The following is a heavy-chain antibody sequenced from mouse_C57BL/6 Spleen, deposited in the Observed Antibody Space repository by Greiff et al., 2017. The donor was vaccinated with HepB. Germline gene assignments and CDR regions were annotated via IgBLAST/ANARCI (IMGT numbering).Heavy chain of an antibody. Sequence: VQLQQSGPELVKPGASVKFSCKPSGYSLTDSNMNWVKQSQEKSLEWIGVINPNNGTTSYNKKFKGKATLTVDQSSNTAYMQLNSLTSEDSAVYYCAREGIYYDYSGAMDYWGQGTSVTVSS. CDR2: INPNNGTT. V-gene: IGHV1-39*01. J-gene: IGHJ4*01. CDR1: GYSLTDSN. D-gene: IGHD2-4*01. CDR3: AREGIYYDYSGAMDY.